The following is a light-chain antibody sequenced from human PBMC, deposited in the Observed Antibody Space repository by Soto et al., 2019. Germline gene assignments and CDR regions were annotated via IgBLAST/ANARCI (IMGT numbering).Light chain of an antibody. Sequence: EIVMTQSPATLSVSPVERATLSCRASQSVSSDLAWYQHKPGQAPRRLIYGASTMATGIPARFSGSGYGTEFTLPISSMQSEEFAVYYGQQYNNWPPFTFGKGPKLDIK. CDR1: QSVSSD. CDR3: QQYNNWPPFT. V-gene: IGKV3-15*01. J-gene: IGKJ2*01. CDR2: GAS.